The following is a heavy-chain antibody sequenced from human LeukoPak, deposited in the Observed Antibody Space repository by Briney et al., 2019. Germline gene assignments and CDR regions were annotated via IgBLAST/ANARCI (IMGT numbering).Heavy chain of an antibody. D-gene: IGHD2-2*01. Sequence: SETLSLACTVSGGSISSYYWSWIRQPPGKGLEWIGYIYYSGSTNYNPSLKSRVTISVDTSKNQFSLKLSSVTAADTAVYYCASSSPDQLLRYYMDVWGKGTTVTVSS. V-gene: IGHV4-59*12. CDR2: IYYSGST. J-gene: IGHJ6*03. CDR3: ASSSPDQLLRYYMDV. CDR1: GGSISSYY.